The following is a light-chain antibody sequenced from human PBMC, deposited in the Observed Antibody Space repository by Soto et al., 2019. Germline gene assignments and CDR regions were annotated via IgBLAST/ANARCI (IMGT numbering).Light chain of an antibody. CDR3: AECDDSLNGPYV. CDR2: SNN. Sequence: QSALTQPPSASGTPGQRVTISCSGSSSNIGSNTVNWYQQLPGTAPKLLIYSNNQRPSGVPDRFSGSKSGTSASLAISGLQSEDEAYYYCAECDDSLNGPYVFGTGTKVTVL. CDR1: SSNIGSNT. V-gene: IGLV1-44*01. J-gene: IGLJ1*01.